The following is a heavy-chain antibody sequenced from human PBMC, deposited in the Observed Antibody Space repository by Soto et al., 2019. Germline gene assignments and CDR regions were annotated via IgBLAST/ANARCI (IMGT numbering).Heavy chain of an antibody. V-gene: IGHV3-30-3*01. CDR2: ISFDGSEK. CDR3: ARSGGNYYHGLDV. Sequence: QVQVVESGGGVVQPGRSLRLSCAASGFTLSSHAMYWVRQVPGKGLEWVAVISFDGSEKYFADSVRGRFTISRDNSRNTLWLQMNSLRGDDTAVYYCARSGGNYYHGLDVWGQGTTVTVSS. CDR1: GFTLSSHA. J-gene: IGHJ6*02. D-gene: IGHD3-16*01.